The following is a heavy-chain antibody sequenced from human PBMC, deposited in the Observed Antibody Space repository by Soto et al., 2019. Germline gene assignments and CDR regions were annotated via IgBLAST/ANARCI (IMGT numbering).Heavy chain of an antibody. V-gene: IGHV1-8*01. CDR3: ARVYYGSGGPSGGMDV. CDR1: GYTFTSYD. D-gene: IGHD3-10*01. Sequence: VSVKVSSKASGYTFTSYDINWVPEATGHGLEWMGWMNPNSGNTGYAQKFQGRVTMTRNTSISTAYMELSSLRSEDTAVYYCARVYYGSGGPSGGMDVWGQGTTVTVSS. CDR2: MNPNSGNT. J-gene: IGHJ6*02.